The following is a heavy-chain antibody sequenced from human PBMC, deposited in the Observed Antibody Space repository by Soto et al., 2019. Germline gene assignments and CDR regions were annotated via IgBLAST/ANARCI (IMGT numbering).Heavy chain of an antibody. CDR3: ARGRGGQQLVFGRVRRWFDP. CDR1: GGSISSSSNH. D-gene: IGHD6-6*01. CDR2: IYYSENT. V-gene: IGHV4-39*01. J-gene: IGHJ5*02. Sequence: SETLSLTCTVSGGSISSSSNHWGWIRQPPGKGLEWIGNIYYSENTYYNPSLKSRVTISVDTSKNQFSLRLTSVTAADTAVYFCARGRGGQQLVFGRVRRWFDPWGQGTLVTVSS.